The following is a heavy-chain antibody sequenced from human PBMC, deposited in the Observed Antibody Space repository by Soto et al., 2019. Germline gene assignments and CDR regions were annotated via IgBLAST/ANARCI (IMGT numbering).Heavy chain of an antibody. CDR3: ARDHVYCSSTSCYFWEPNWFDP. CDR2: IWYDGSNK. V-gene: IGHV3-33*01. D-gene: IGHD2-2*01. CDR1: GFTFSSYG. J-gene: IGHJ5*02. Sequence: GGSLRLSCAASGFTFSSYGMHWVRQAPGKGLEWVAVIWYDGSNKYYADSVKGRFTISRDNSKNTLYLQMNSLRAEDTAVYYCARDHVYCSSTSCYFWEPNWFDPWGQGTLVTVSS.